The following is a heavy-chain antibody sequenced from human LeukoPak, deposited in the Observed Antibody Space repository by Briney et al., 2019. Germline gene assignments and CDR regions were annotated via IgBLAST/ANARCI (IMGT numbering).Heavy chain of an antibody. D-gene: IGHD6-19*01. CDR3: ARGPLAVAGDY. J-gene: IGHJ4*02. Sequence: SETLSLTCTVSGGSISSSSYYWGWIRQPPGKGLEWIGSIYYSGSTYYNPSLKSRVTISVDTSKNQFSLKLSSVTAADTAVYYCARGPLAVAGDYWGQGTLVTVSS. CDR2: IYYSGST. V-gene: IGHV4-39*01. CDR1: GGSISSSSYY.